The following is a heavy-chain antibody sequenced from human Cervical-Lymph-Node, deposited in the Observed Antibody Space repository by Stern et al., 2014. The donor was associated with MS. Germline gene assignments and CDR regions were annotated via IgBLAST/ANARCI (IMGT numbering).Heavy chain of an antibody. CDR1: GGTFSTYG. Sequence: VQLVESGAEVKKPGSSVKVSCEASGGTFSTYGFSWVRQAPGPGLEWMGGIIPVSGTTKYAQNFQGRLTITADESTATGYMELSSLRSEDSAVFYCARDHYIDFSGNSFDPWGQGTLVTVSS. D-gene: IGHD2-15*01. V-gene: IGHV1-69*01. J-gene: IGHJ5*02. CDR2: IIPVSGTT. CDR3: ARDHYIDFSGNSFDP.